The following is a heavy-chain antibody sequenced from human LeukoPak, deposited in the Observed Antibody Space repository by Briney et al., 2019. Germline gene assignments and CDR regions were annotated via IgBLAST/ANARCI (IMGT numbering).Heavy chain of an antibody. CDR2: INHSGST. Sequence: SETLSLTCAVYGGSFSGYYWSWIRQPPGKGLEWIGEINHSGSTSYNPSLKSRVTISVDTSKNQFSLKLSSVTAADTAVYYCARGRGIAARRQGYYYYMDVWGKGTTVTVSS. V-gene: IGHV4-34*01. CDR1: GGSFSGYY. D-gene: IGHD6-6*01. J-gene: IGHJ6*03. CDR3: ARGRGIAARRQGYYYYMDV.